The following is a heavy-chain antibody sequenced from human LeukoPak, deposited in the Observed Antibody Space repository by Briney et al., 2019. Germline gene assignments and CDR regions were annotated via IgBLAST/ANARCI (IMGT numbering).Heavy chain of an antibody. CDR3: TRDLMDYDVSTGLHHYYMDV. D-gene: IGHD3-9*01. V-gene: IGHV3-74*01. CDR2: INSDGSST. Sequence: GGSLRLSCAASGFTFSSYWMHWVRQAPGKGLVWVSRINSDGSSTSYADSVEGRFTISRDNAKNTLYLQMNSLRVEDTAVYYCTRDLMDYDVSTGLHHYYMDVWGQGTTVTVSS. CDR1: GFTFSSYW. J-gene: IGHJ6*02.